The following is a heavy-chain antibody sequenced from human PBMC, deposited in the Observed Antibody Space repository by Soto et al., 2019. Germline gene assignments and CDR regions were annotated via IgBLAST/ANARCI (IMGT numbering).Heavy chain of an antibody. CDR3: ARNYEGGSTL. J-gene: IGHJ4*02. CDR2: ISDGSDYI. CDR1: GFTFTSYS. V-gene: IGHV3-21*01. Sequence: EVQLVESGGGLVKPGGSLRLSCVASGFTFTSYSMNWVRQAPGKGLEWVSSISDGSDYIVYADSMKGRFTISRDNAKNSLYLEMNSLRAEDTSVYFFARNYEGGSTLWRQGTLVTVSS. D-gene: IGHD3-16*01.